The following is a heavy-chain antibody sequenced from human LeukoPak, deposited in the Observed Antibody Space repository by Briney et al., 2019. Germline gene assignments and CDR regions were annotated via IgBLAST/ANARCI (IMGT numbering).Heavy chain of an antibody. J-gene: IGHJ4*02. V-gene: IGHV3-11*04. CDR2: ISSSGNTI. CDR3: ASHPSIAAAGTGY. D-gene: IGHD6-13*01. Sequence: GGSPRLSCAASGFTFSDYYMSWIRQAPGKGLEWVSYISSSGNTIYYADSVKGRFTISRDNAKNSLYLQMNSLRAEDTAVYYCASHPSIAAAGTGYWGQGTLVTVSS. CDR1: GFTFSDYY.